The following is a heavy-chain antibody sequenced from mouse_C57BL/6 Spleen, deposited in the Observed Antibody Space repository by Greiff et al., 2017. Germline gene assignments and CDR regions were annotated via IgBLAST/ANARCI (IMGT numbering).Heavy chain of an antibody. V-gene: IGHV7-3*01. CDR2: IRNKDNGYTT. CDR3: AGYGYYGEVDY. CDR1: GFTFTDYY. Sequence: EVQLVESGGGLVQPGGSLSLSCAASGFTFTDYYMSWVRQPPGKALEWLGFIRNKDNGYTTEYNVSVKGRFTISRDYSPSILYLQMNALSAEDSATYCCAGYGYYGEVDYWGQGTTLTGSS. J-gene: IGHJ2*01. D-gene: IGHD1-2*01.